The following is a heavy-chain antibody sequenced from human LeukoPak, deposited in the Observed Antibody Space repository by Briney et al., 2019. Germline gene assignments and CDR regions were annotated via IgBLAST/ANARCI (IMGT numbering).Heavy chain of an antibody. D-gene: IGHD6-13*01. J-gene: IGHJ4*02. CDR2: IYYSGST. Sequence: SGTLSLTCTVSGGSISSSSYYWGWIRQPPGKGLEWIGSIYYSGSTYYNPSLKSRVTISVDTSKNQFSLKLSSVTAADTAVYYCARGQPVDYWGQGTLVTVSS. CDR1: GGSISSSSYY. V-gene: IGHV4-39*01. CDR3: ARGQPVDY.